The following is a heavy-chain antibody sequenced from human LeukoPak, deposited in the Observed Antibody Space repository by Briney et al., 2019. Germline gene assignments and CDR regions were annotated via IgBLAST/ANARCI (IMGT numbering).Heavy chain of an antibody. J-gene: IGHJ3*02. CDR1: GFTFSSYS. D-gene: IGHD5-12*01. V-gene: IGHV3-21*01. CDR2: ISSSSSYI. CDR3: AREYSGYGNAFDM. Sequence: GGSLRLSCAASGFTFSSYSMNWVRQAPGKGLEWVSSISSSSSYIYYADSVKGRFTISRDNAKNSLYLQMNSLRAEDTAVYYCAREYSGYGNAFDMWGQGTMVAVSS.